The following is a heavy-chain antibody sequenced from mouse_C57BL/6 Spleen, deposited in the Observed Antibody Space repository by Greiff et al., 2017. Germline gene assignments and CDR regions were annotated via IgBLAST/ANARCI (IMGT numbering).Heavy chain of an antibody. J-gene: IGHJ4*01. Sequence: VHVKQSGAELVRPGASVKLSCTASGFNIKDDYMHWVKQRPEQGLEWIGWIDPENGDTEYASKFQGKATITADTSSNTAYLQLSSLTSEDTAVYDCTTVPPYNGRSLYYAMDYWGQGTSVTVSS. V-gene: IGHV14-4*01. CDR1: GFNIKDDY. D-gene: IGHD1-1*01. CDR3: TTVPPYNGRSLYYAMDY. CDR2: IDPENGDT.